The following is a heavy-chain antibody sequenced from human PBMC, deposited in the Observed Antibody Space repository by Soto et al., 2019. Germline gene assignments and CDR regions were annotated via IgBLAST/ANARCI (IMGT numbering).Heavy chain of an antibody. CDR3: ARGIYYFGSGTDNYYYYSYMDV. D-gene: IGHD3-10*01. Sequence: QVQLVQSGAEVKKPGASVKVSCKASGYTFTAYAMHWVRQAPGQRPEWMGWINAGNGNTKYSQKFQGRVSITRDTSASPAYVELTSLGAEATAVYYCARGIYYFGSGTDNYYYYSYMDVWGKGTTVTVSS. J-gene: IGHJ6*03. V-gene: IGHV1-3*01. CDR2: INAGNGNT. CDR1: GYTFTAYA.